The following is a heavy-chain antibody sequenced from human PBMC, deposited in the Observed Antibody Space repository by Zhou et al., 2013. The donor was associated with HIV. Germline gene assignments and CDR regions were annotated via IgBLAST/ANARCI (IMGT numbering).Heavy chain of an antibody. Sequence: QVQLVQSGAEVKKPGASVRVSCKASGYTFTSYFIHWVRQAPGQGLEWMGWISAYNGNTKFGQKFQGRATMTTDTSTSTAHMELRSLRSDDTAVYYCARDTWGDIDMVASYYYYGMDVWGQGTTVTVSS. D-gene: IGHD5-18*01. V-gene: IGHV1-18*04. CDR3: ARDTWGDIDMVASYYYYGMDV. CDR1: GYTFTSYF. J-gene: IGHJ6*02. CDR2: ISAYNGNT.